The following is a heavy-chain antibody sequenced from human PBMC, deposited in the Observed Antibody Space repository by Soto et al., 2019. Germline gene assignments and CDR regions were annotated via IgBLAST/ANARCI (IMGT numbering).Heavy chain of an antibody. V-gene: IGHV3-23*01. J-gene: IGHJ4*02. Sequence: EVQLLESGGGLVQPGGSLRLSCAASGFAFSNYAMNWVRQAPGKGLEWVSGIAASGDTYYTDSVRARFTISRDNSKNSLFLQMDSMTADDTAVYYCARAAAIVTDTRPLWGQGTLVTVSS. CDR2: IAASGDT. CDR1: GFAFSNYA. CDR3: ARAAAIVTDTRPL. D-gene: IGHD3-22*01.